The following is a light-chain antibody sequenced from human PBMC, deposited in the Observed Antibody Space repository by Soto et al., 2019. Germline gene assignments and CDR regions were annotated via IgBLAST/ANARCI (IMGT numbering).Light chain of an antibody. CDR2: AAS. J-gene: IGKJ1*01. V-gene: IGKV1-39*01. Sequence: DSQITQTPSTLSAGVGDRVTITCRASQRISTYLNWYQQKPGKAPTLLIYAASSLQSGVPSRFSGGGSGTDFTLTINTLQPEDFATSFCQQCYSSPRAFGQGTKVDSK. CDR3: QQCYSSPRA. CDR1: QRISTY.